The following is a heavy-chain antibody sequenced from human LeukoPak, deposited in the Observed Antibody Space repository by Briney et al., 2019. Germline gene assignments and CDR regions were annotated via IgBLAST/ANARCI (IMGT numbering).Heavy chain of an antibody. J-gene: IGHJ3*02. V-gene: IGHV1-18*01. Sequence: ASVKVSCKASGYTFTNYGITWVRQAPGQGLEWMGWISGYQGSTKYAQNFQGRVTMTEDTSTDTAYMELSSLRSEDTAVYYCATVSGYNAFDIWGQGTMVTVSS. CDR3: ATVSGYNAFDI. CDR1: GYTFTNYG. D-gene: IGHD5-12*01. CDR2: ISGYQGST.